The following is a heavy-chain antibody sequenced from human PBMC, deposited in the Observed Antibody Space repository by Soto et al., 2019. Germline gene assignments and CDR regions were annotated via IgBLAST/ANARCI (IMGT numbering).Heavy chain of an antibody. V-gene: IGHV3-30*18. Sequence: QVQLVESGGGVVQPGGSLRLSCVASGFTLRTSGMHWVRQAPSKGLEWVAVISHDGSNQFYAESVKGRFTISRDNSKNMLYLQMNRLRAGDSAVFFLAKDSSAAFDYLGQGTVVTVSS. CDR3: AKDSSAAFDY. J-gene: IGHJ4*02. CDR1: GFTLRTSG. CDR2: ISHDGSNQ.